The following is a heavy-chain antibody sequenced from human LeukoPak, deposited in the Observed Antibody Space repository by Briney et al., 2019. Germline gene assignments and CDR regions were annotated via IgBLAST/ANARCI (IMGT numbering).Heavy chain of an antibody. Sequence: SVKVSCKASGGTFSSYAISWVRQAPGQGLEWMGGIIPILGTANSAQKFQGRVTITTDESTSAAYMELSSLRSEDTAVYCCAREGGTPYEGDYYYYYMDVWGKGTTVTVSS. CDR2: IIPILGTA. CDR3: AREGGTPYEGDYYYYYMDV. D-gene: IGHD3-16*01. J-gene: IGHJ6*03. V-gene: IGHV1-69*05. CDR1: GGTFSSYA.